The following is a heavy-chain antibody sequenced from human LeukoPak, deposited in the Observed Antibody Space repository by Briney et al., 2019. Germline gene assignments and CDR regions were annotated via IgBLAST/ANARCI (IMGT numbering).Heavy chain of an antibody. D-gene: IGHD6-19*01. J-gene: IGHJ4*02. V-gene: IGHV3-74*01. CDR3: ARGRLTSSWYYFDY. CDR1: GFTFSDYW. CDR2: ISTDGSSN. Sequence: GGSLRLSCAASGFTFSDYWMHWVRQAPGKGLVWVSRISTDGSSNTYADSVKGRFTISRDNAKNTLYLQINSLRAEDTAVYYCARGRLTSSWYYFDYWGQGTLVTVSS.